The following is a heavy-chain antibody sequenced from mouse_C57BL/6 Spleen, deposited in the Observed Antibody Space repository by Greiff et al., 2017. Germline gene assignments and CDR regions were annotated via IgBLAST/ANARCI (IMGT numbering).Heavy chain of an antibody. Sequence: QVQLQQSGAELAKPGASVKLSCKASGYTFTSYWMHWVKQRPGQGLEWIGYINPSSGYTKYNQKFKNKATLTADKSSSTAYMQLSSLTSEDSAVYYGARSGITTLVAFDYWGQGTTLTVSS. D-gene: IGHD1-1*01. V-gene: IGHV1-7*01. CDR3: ARSGITTLVAFDY. CDR2: INPSSGYT. J-gene: IGHJ2*01. CDR1: GYTFTSYW.